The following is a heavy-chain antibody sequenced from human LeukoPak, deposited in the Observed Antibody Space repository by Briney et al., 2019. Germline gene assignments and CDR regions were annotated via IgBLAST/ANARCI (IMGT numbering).Heavy chain of an antibody. V-gene: IGHV4-59*01. J-gene: IGHJ4*01. CDR3: ARMGLNCRGGNCDSLPLAV. CDR1: GDSLNDYY. D-gene: IGHD2-21*01. CDR2: ISYSGST. Sequence: PSETLSLTCTVSGDSLNDYYWSWIRQPPGTGLEWIGYISYSGSTNSNPSLKSRVTISIDTSKKQFSLKLGPVTAADTAVYYCARMGLNCRGGNCDSLPLAVWGRGTLVTVSS.